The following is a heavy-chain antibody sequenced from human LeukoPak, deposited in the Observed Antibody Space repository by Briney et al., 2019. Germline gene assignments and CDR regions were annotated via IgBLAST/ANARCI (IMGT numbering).Heavy chain of an antibody. CDR2: IYYSGST. J-gene: IGHJ4*02. CDR3: ARESRGYCTNGVCYTSEHLDY. Sequence: SETLSLTCTVSGGSFSSYYWSWIRQPPGKGLEWIGYIYYSGSTNYNPSLKSRVTISVDTSKNQFSLKLSSVTAADTAVYYCARESRGYCTNGVCYTSEHLDYWGQGTLVTVSS. D-gene: IGHD2-8*01. CDR1: GGSFSSYY. V-gene: IGHV4-59*01.